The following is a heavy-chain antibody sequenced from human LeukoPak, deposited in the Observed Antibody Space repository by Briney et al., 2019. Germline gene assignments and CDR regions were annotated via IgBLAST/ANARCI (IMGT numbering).Heavy chain of an antibody. Sequence: GGSLRLSCAASGFSFSNYWMSWVRQAPGKGLEWVSYISSSGSTIYYADSVKGRFTISRDNAKNSLYLQMNSLRAEDTAVYYCARFLFGGYDYYFDYWGQGTLVTVSS. CDR3: ARFLFGGYDYYFDY. D-gene: IGHD5-12*01. V-gene: IGHV3-48*04. CDR1: GFSFSNYW. CDR2: ISSSGSTI. J-gene: IGHJ4*02.